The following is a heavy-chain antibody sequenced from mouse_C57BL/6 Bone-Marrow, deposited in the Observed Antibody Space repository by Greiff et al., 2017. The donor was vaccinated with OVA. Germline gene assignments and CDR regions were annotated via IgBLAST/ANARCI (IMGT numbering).Heavy chain of an antibody. CDR1: GYTFTGYW. CDR3: ARVGLANWAYYFDY. V-gene: IGHV1-9*01. D-gene: IGHD4-1*01. Sequence: VKLMESGAELMKPGASVNLPCTSTGYTFTGYWIEWVKQRPGHGLEWIGEILPGSGSTNYNEKFKGKATFTADTSSNTAYMQLSSLTTEDSAIYYCARVGLANWAYYFDYWGQGTTLTVSS. J-gene: IGHJ2*01. CDR2: ILPGSGST.